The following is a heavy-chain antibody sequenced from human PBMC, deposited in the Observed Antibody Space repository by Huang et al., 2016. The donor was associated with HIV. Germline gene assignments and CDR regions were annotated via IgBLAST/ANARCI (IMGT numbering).Heavy chain of an antibody. CDR3: AKESRWYSDLDN. V-gene: IGHV3-30*18. CDR1: GFTFNNFG. J-gene: IGHJ4*02. D-gene: IGHD2-15*01. Sequence: QVQLVESGGGVVQPGRSLRLSCVASGFTFNNFGMHWVRQAPGKGLEWVGVISYDGSNGRYPESVKGRFTISRDNPMDTLYLQMNSLRPDDTAVYYCAKESRWYSDLDNWGQGTLVTVSS. CDR2: ISYDGSNG.